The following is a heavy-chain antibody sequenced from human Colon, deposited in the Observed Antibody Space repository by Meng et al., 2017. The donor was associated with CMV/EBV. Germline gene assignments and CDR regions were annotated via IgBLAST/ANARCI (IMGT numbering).Heavy chain of an antibody. CDR1: GGTFSSFT. V-gene: IGHV1-69*10. D-gene: IGHD3-10*01. Sequence: SVKVSCKASGGTFSSFTISWVRQAPGQGLEWMGGINTILGIANYAQKFQGRVTITADKSTSTAYMELSSLRSDDTAVYYCARRGSGATFDIWGPGTLVTVSS. J-gene: IGHJ5*02. CDR3: ARRGSGATFDI. CDR2: INTILGIA.